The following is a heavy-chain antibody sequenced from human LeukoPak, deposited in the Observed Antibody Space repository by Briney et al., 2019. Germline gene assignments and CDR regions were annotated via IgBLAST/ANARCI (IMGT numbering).Heavy chain of an antibody. Sequence: SETLSLTCTVSGGPISSGDYYWSWIRQPPGKGLEWIGYIYYSGSTYYNPSLKSRVTISVDTSKNQFSLKLSSVTAADTAVYYCARAGITMVRGVTTPTTIDYWGQGTLVTVSS. CDR3: ARAGITMVRGVTTPTTIDY. CDR2: IYYSGST. D-gene: IGHD3-10*01. J-gene: IGHJ4*02. V-gene: IGHV4-30-4*01. CDR1: GGPISSGDYY.